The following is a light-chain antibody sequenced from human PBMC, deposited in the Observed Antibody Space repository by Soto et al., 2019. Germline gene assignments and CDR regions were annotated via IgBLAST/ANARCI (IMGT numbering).Light chain of an antibody. CDR3: SSFRSSSTSYV. J-gene: IGLJ1*01. CDR1: SSDIGDYNY. Sequence: QSVLTQPASVSGSPGQSITISCTGTSSDIGDYNYVSWYQQHPGKAPKLVIYDVSNRPSGVSNRFSGSKSANTASLTISGLQAEEEADYYCSSFRSSSTSYVFGTGTKVTVL. CDR2: DVS. V-gene: IGLV2-14*03.